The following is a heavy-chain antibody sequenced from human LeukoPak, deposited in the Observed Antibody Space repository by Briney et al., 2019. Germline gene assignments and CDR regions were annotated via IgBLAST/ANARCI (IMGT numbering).Heavy chain of an antibody. Sequence: SETLSLTCTVSGGSISSYYWSWIPQPAGKGPECIGRLYTSGSTNYNPSLKSRVTMSVDTSKNQFSLKLSSVTAADTAVYYCARSGVVIIRPDYWGQGTLVTVSS. CDR1: GGSISSYY. CDR2: LYTSGST. V-gene: IGHV4-4*07. D-gene: IGHD3-3*01. CDR3: ARSGVVIIRPDY. J-gene: IGHJ4*02.